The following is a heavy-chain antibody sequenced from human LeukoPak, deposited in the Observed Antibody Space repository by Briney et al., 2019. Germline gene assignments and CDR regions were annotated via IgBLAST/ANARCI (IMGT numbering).Heavy chain of an antibody. J-gene: IGHJ6*02. V-gene: IGHV3-48*04. D-gene: IGHD3-16*02. CDR1: GFSFTTYS. CDR2: ISSSSTTI. Sequence: GGSLRLSCAASGFSFTTYSINWVRQAPGKGLEWVSYISSSSTTIYYADSVKGRFTISRDNAKNSVSLQINSLRAEDTAVYYCARDRVGGRYHYGMDVWGQGTTVTVSS. CDR3: ARDRVGGRYHYGMDV.